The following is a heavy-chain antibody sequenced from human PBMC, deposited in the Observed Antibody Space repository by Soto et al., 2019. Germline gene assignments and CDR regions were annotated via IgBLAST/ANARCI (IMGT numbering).Heavy chain of an antibody. CDR2: IIPIFGTA. CDR3: ATRKHYDSFMDV. CDR1: GGTFSSYA. V-gene: IGHV1-69*13. Sequence: SVKVSCKASGGTFSSYAISWVRQAPGQGLEWMGGIIPIFGTANYAQKFQGRVTITADESTSTAYMELSSLRSEDTAVYYCATRKHYDSFMDVWGQGTTVTVSS. J-gene: IGHJ6*02. D-gene: IGHD3-3*01.